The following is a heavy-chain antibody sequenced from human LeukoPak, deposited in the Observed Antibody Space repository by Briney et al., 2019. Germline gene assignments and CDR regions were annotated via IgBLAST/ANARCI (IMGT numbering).Heavy chain of an antibody. J-gene: IGHJ4*02. CDR3: ARSRGMGFDY. CDR2: IYYSGST. D-gene: IGHD3-10*01. CDR1: GGSISSYY. Sequence: PSETLSLTCTVSGGSISSYYWSWIRQPPGKGLGWIGYIYYSGSTNYNPSLKSRVTISVDTSKNQFSLKLSSVTAADTAVYYCARSRGMGFDYWGQGTLVTVSS. V-gene: IGHV4-59*01.